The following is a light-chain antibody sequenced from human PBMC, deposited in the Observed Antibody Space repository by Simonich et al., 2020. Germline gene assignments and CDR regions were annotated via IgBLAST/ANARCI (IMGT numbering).Light chain of an antibody. Sequence: EIVLTQSPGTLSLSPGERATLSCRASQSVSSSYLAWYQQKPGQAPRLLIYGASSRATGIPDRFSGSGSGTDFTFTISSLPPEDIATYYCQQYDNLPLTFGGGTKVEIK. J-gene: IGKJ4*01. CDR2: GAS. V-gene: IGKV3-20*01. CDR1: QSVSSSY. CDR3: QQYDNLPLT.